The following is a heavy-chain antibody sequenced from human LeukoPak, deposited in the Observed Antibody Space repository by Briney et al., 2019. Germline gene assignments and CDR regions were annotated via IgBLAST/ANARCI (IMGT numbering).Heavy chain of an antibody. D-gene: IGHD2-15*01. CDR2: ISSSSSYI. V-gene: IGHV3-21*04. CDR3: AKSPVSSCRGSFCYPFDY. Sequence: PGGSLRLSCAAPGFTFSSYTMNWVRQAPGKGLEWVSSISSSSSYIYYADSVKGRFTISRDNSRNTLYLQMNTLRAEDTAVYFCAKSPVSSCRGSFCYPFDYWGQGNLVTVSS. CDR1: GFTFSSYT. J-gene: IGHJ4*02.